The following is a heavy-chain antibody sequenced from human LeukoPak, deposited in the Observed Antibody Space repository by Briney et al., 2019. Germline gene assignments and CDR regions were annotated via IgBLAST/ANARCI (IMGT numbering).Heavy chain of an antibody. J-gene: IGHJ4*02. CDR1: GFTFSSYA. D-gene: IGHD6-19*01. V-gene: IGHV3-23*01. CDR2: ISGSGGST. CDR3: AKGRSSSGWYGGGTTFDY. Sequence: GGSLRLSCAASGFTFSSYAMSWVRQAPGKGLGWVSAISGSGGSTYYADSVKGRFTISRDNSKNTLYLQMNSLRAEDTAVYYCAKGRSSSGWYGGGTTFDYWGQGTLVTASS.